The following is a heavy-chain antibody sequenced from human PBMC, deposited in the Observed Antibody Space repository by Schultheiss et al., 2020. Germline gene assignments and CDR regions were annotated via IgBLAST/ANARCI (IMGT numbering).Heavy chain of an antibody. CDR2: MNPNSGNT. CDR1: GYTFTSYG. V-gene: IGHV1-8*02. D-gene: IGHD3-3*01. CDR3: ARTPFGVVITPNWFDP. Sequence: ASVKVSCKASGYTFTSYGINWVRQATGQGLEWMGWMNPNSGNTGYAQKFQGRVTMTRNTSISTAYMELSSLRSEDTAVYYCARTPFGVVITPNWFDPWGQGTLVTVSS. J-gene: IGHJ5*02.